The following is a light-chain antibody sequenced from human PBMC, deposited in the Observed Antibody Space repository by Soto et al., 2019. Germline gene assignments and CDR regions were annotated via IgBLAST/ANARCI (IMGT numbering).Light chain of an antibody. J-gene: IGKJ5*01. CDR2: KAS. Sequence: DIQMTQSPSTLSASVGDRVTITCRASQSISSWLARYQQKPGKAPKLLIHKASSLESGVPSRFGVSGSGTEFTLTISSLQPDDFATYYCQQYNSYSVTFGQGTRLEVK. CDR1: QSISSW. CDR3: QQYNSYSVT. V-gene: IGKV1-5*03.